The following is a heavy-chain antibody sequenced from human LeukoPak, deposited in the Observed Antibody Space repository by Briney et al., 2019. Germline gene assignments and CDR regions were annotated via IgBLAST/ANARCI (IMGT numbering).Heavy chain of an antibody. D-gene: IGHD3-22*01. J-gene: IGHJ4*02. Sequence: PSQTLSLTCTVSGGSVSSGSYYWGWIRQPPGKGLEWIGYIYYSGSTNYNPSLKSRVTISVDTSKNQFSLKLSSVTAADTAVYYCAGRPTYYYDSSGWTLWGQGTLVTVSS. CDR1: GGSVSSGSYY. CDR2: IYYSGST. CDR3: AGRPTYYYDSSGWTL. V-gene: IGHV4-61*01.